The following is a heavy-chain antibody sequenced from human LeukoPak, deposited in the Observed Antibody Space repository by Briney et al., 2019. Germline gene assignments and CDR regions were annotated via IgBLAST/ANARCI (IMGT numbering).Heavy chain of an antibody. CDR1: GFSVSNNY. Sequence: GGSLRLSCAASGFSVSNNYMSWVRHAPGRGLEWVSAIYSGGNTHYADSVRGRFTISRDNSKNTLYLQMDRLSDEDTAIYYCARDPSPFHSWGQGTLVTVSS. CDR3: ARDPSPFHS. V-gene: IGHV3-53*01. CDR2: IYSGGNT. J-gene: IGHJ4*02.